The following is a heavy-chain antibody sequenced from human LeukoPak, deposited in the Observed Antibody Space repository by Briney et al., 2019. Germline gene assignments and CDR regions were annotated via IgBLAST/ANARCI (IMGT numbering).Heavy chain of an antibody. CDR1: GYSFTTYD. CDR3: ARACGGASCYDTPDFDC. J-gene: IGHJ4*02. Sequence: GGSLRLSCVASGYSFTTYDMNWVRQSPGKGLEWVSHISESSNTIHYADSVKGRFTISRDNARRSLYLQMNSLRAEDTGVYYCARACGGASCYDTPDFDCWARERWSPSPQ. D-gene: IGHD2-2*01. V-gene: IGHV3-48*01. CDR2: ISESSNTI.